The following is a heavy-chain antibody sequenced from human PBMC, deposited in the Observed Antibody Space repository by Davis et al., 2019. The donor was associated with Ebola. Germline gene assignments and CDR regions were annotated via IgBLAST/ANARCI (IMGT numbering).Heavy chain of an antibody. Sequence: MPSETLSLTCTVSGGSISSSSYYWGWIRQPPGKGLEWIANIYYSGSTQYNPSLKSRVTISVDTSKNQFSLILSSVTAADTAMYYCARHHGGNSGYDLDYWGQGTLVTVSS. CDR1: GGSISSSSYY. D-gene: IGHD5-12*01. J-gene: IGHJ4*02. CDR3: ARHHGGNSGYDLDY. CDR2: IYYSGST. V-gene: IGHV4-39*01.